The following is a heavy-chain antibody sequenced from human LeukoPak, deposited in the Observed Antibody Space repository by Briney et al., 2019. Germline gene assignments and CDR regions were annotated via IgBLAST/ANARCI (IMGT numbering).Heavy chain of an antibody. V-gene: IGHV5-51*01. Sequence: GESLKISCKGSGYSFTSYWFGWVRQMPGKGLEWMGIIYPGDSDTKYSPAFQCQVNISADKSISTAYLQWRRLKASDTAMYYCARWTRLRWHTPKAYYYYYYMDVWGKGTTVTISS. D-gene: IGHD4-23*01. J-gene: IGHJ6*03. CDR3: ARWTRLRWHTPKAYYYYYYMDV. CDR1: GYSFTSYW. CDR2: IYPGDSDT.